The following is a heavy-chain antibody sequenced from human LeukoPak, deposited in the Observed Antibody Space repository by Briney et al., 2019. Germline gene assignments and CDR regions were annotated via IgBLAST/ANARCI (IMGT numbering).Heavy chain of an antibody. V-gene: IGHV4-34*01. D-gene: IGHD5-18*01. CDR2: INHSGST. Sequence: SETLSLTCAVYGGSFSGYYWSWIRQPPGKGLEWIGEINHSGSTNYNPSLKSRVTISVDTSKNQFSLKLSSVTAADTAVYYCAGGSRRYSYGSFDYWGQGTLVTVSS. J-gene: IGHJ4*02. CDR1: GGSFSGYY. CDR3: AGGSRRYSYGSFDY.